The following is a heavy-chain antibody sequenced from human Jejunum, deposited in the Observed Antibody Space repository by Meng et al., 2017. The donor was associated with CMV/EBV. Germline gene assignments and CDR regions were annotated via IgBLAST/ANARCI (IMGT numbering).Heavy chain of an antibody. CDR3: ARGKFQSVGIVYSYFDP. CDR2: INSDGSTT. J-gene: IGHJ5*02. V-gene: IGHV3-74*01. Sequence: FSLLPFWFPWVRPASGKGLVWVSRINSDGSTTNYADSVKGRFTISRDNAKNTLYLQMNSLRAEDTAVYYCARGKFQSVGIVYSYFDPWGQGALVTVSS. D-gene: IGHD5-18*01. CDR1: FSLLPFW.